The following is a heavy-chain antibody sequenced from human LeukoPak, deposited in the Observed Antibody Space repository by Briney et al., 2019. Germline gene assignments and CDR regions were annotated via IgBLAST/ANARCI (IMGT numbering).Heavy chain of an antibody. Sequence: GESLKISCKGSGYSFTNYLISWVRQMPGKGLEWMGRIDPSDSYTNYSPSFQGHVTISADKSISTAYLQWSSLKASDTAMYYCARIWFGESSNWFDPWGQGTLVTVSS. V-gene: IGHV5-10-1*01. J-gene: IGHJ5*02. D-gene: IGHD3-10*01. CDR2: IDPSDSYT. CDR1: GYSFTNYL. CDR3: ARIWFGESSNWFDP.